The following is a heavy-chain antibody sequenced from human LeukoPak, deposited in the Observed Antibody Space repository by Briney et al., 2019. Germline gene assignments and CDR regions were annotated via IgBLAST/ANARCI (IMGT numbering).Heavy chain of an antibody. V-gene: IGHV3-15*01. CDR2: IKSKTDGGTI. Sequence: PGGSLRLSCAASGFSLNNAWMSWVRQAPGKGLEWVGRIKSKTDGGTIDYAAPVKGRSTISRDDSKNMVYLLMNSLKTEDTAVYYCTTSYYDNSGFRAWGQGTLVTVSS. J-gene: IGHJ4*02. CDR1: GFSLNNAW. D-gene: IGHD3-22*01. CDR3: TTSYYDNSGFRA.